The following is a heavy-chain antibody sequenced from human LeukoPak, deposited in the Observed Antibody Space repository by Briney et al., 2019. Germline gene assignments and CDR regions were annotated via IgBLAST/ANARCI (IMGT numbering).Heavy chain of an antibody. CDR3: ARDPRLVVIGAFDI. V-gene: IGHV3-48*03. J-gene: IGHJ3*02. Sequence: PGGSLRLSCAASGFTFSSYEMNWVRQAPGKGLEWVSCISSSGSTIYYADSVKGRFTISRDNAKNSLYLQMNSLRAEDTAVYYCARDPRLVVIGAFDIWGQGTMVTVSS. CDR1: GFTFSSYE. D-gene: IGHD3-22*01. CDR2: ISSSGSTI.